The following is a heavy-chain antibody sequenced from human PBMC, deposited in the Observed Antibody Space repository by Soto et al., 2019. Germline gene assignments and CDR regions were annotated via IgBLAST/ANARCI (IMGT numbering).Heavy chain of an antibody. J-gene: IGHJ5*02. V-gene: IGHV4-59*08. Sequence: SETLSLTCTVSGGSISSYYWSWIRQPPGKRLEWIGYIYYSGSTNYNPSLKSRVTISVDTSKNQFSLKLSSVTAADTAVYYCARHKVRGVSKTNWFDPWGQGTLVTVSS. CDR3: ARHKVRGVSKTNWFDP. D-gene: IGHD3-10*01. CDR2: IYYSGST. CDR1: GGSISSYY.